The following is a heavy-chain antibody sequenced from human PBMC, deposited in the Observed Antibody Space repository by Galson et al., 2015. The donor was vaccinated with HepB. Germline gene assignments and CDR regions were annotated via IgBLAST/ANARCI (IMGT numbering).Heavy chain of an antibody. D-gene: IGHD3-10*01. CDR3: TSALGRGGDT. V-gene: IGHV3-74*01. CDR2: INSDGSTT. J-gene: IGHJ5*02. CDR1: GFTFSGYW. Sequence: SLRLSCAASGFTFSGYWMHWGRHAPGKGLVWVSRINSDGSTTDYAEDVKGRFTISRDNAKNTLYLQLNSLRDEDTAVYYGTSALGRGGDTWGQGSLVTVS.